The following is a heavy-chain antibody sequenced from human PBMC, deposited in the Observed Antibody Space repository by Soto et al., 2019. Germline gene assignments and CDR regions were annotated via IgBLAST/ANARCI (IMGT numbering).Heavy chain of an antibody. V-gene: IGHV4-34*01. D-gene: IGHD5-12*01. CDR3: ARGQEGVVATH. CDR2: VKDGGHT. Sequence: QVQLQQWGAGLLKPSETLSLNCAVTGGSLSGYYWSWIRQPPGKGLEWIGEVKDGGHTNYSPSLRGGVTRSSDTSNHQFSLRLNSVTAADTGVYYCARGQEGVVATHWDQGSLVTVSS. J-gene: IGHJ4*02. CDR1: GGSLSGYY.